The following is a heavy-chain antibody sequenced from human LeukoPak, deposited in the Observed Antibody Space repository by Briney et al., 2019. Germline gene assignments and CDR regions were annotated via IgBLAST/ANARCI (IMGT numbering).Heavy chain of an antibody. CDR1: GGSFSGYY. J-gene: IGHJ4*02. Sequence: SETLSLTCAVYGGSFSGYYWSWIRQPPGKGLEWIGEINHSGSTNYNPSLKSRVTISVDTSKNQFSLKLSSVTAADTAVYYCVRGLLGYCSSTSCYRFDYWGQGTLVTVSS. CDR3: VRGLLGYCSSTSCYRFDY. V-gene: IGHV4-34*01. D-gene: IGHD2-2*01. CDR2: INHSGST.